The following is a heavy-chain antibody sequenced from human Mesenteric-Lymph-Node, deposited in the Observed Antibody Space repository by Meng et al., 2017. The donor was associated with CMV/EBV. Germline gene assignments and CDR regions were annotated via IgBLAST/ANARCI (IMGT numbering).Heavy chain of an antibody. CDR1: GGSVSSGSYY. D-gene: IGHD1-7*01. CDR3: AKFSNWNYGADWFDP. V-gene: IGHV4-61*01. Sequence: SETLSLTCTVSGGSVSSGSYYWSWIRQPPGKGLEWIGYIYYSGSTNYNPSPKSRVTISVDTSKNQFSLKLNSVTAADTAMYYCAKFSNWNYGADWFDPWGQGTLVTISS. CDR2: IYYSGST. J-gene: IGHJ5*02.